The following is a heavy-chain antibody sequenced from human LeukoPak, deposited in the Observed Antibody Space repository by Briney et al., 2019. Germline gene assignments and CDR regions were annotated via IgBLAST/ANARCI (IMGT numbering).Heavy chain of an antibody. J-gene: IGHJ4*02. CDR3: ARDYPEITMIPHPLHY. V-gene: IGHV1-18*01. Sequence: ASVKVSCKASGYTFTSYDINWVRQAPGQGLEWMGWFSAYNGNTNYAQKLQGRITMTTDTSTSTAYMELRSLRSDDTAVYYCARDYPEITMIPHPLHYWGQGTLVTVSS. D-gene: IGHD3-22*01. CDR1: GYTFTSYD. CDR2: FSAYNGNT.